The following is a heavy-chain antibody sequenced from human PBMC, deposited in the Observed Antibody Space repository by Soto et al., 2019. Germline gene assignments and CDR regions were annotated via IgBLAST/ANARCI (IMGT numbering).Heavy chain of an antibody. CDR1: GGTFSSYA. V-gene: IGHV1-69*12. D-gene: IGHD6-19*01. CDR3: ARDRVIAVAGGGHAAFDI. CDR2: IIPIFGTA. J-gene: IGHJ3*02. Sequence: QVQLVQSGAEVKKPGSSVKVSCKASGGTFSSYAISWVRQAPGQGLEWMGGIIPIFGTANYAQKFQGRVTITADXXTXTXXMELSSLRSEDTAVYYCARDRVIAVAGGGHAAFDIWGQGTMVTVSS.